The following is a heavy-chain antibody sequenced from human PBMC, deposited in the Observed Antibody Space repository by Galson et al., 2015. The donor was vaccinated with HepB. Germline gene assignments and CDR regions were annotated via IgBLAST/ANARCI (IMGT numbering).Heavy chain of an antibody. CDR1: GFTVSSNY. CDR3: ARDSKYYYGSGSYDY. J-gene: IGHJ4*02. CDR2: IYSGGST. V-gene: IGHV3-66*02. Sequence: SLRLSCAASGFTVSSNYMSWVRQAPGKGLEWVSVIYSGGSTYYADSVKGRFTISRDNSKNTLYLQMNSLRAEDTAVYYCARDSKYYYGSGSYDYWGQGTLVTVSS. D-gene: IGHD3-10*01.